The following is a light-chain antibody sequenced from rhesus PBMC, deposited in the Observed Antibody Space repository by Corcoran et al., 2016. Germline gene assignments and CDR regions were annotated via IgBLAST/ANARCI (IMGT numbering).Light chain of an antibody. CDR3: QQYYSSPYS. Sequence: DIVMTQSPDSLGVSLGERVTINCKSSQSLLYSFNNENYLAWYQQKPGQAPKLRIYWASSRESGVPNRFSGMGYGTDFTLTISGLQSEDVAVYYCQQYYSSPYSFGQGTKVEIK. V-gene: IGKV4-1*01. CDR2: WAS. J-gene: IGKJ2*01. CDR1: QSLLYSFNNENY.